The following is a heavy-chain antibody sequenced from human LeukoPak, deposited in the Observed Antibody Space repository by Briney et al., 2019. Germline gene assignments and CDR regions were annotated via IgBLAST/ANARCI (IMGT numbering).Heavy chain of an antibody. Sequence: PSETLSLTCAVYGGSFSGYYWSWIRQPPGKGLEWIGEINHSGSTNYNPSLKSRVTISVDTSKNQFPLKLSSVTAADTAVYYCARGGVEMATKGANWFDPWGQGTLVTVSS. D-gene: IGHD5-24*01. J-gene: IGHJ5*02. CDR3: ARGGVEMATKGANWFDP. CDR1: GGSFSGYY. V-gene: IGHV4-34*01. CDR2: INHSGST.